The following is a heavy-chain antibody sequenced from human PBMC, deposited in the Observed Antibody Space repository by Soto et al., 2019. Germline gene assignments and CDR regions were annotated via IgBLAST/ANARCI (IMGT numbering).Heavy chain of an antibody. V-gene: IGHV3-23*01. CDR1: GFTSS. CDR2: SDFSGRLT. Sequence: EVQILESGGALIQPGGSLRLSCAASGFTSSMTWVRQAPGKGPEWVSASDFSGRLTYYADSVKGRFTIFRDTSVNTLFLQMNSLRTEDTAVYYCANILVGQWLVPGGYWGPGTLVTVSS. CDR3: ANILVGQWLVPGGY. D-gene: IGHD6-19*01. J-gene: IGHJ4*02.